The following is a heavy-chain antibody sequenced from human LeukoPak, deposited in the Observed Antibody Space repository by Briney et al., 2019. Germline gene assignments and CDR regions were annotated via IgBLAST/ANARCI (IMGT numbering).Heavy chain of an antibody. D-gene: IGHD4-23*01. CDR1: GFTFSSYA. J-gene: IGHJ4*02. CDR2: ISSSADST. CDR3: AKPLEKYTYGGNFDY. V-gene: IGHV3-23*01. Sequence: GGSLRLFCEASGFTFSSYAMSWVRQAPGKGLAWVSVISSSADSTYYADSVKGRFTISRDNSKNTLYLQMNNLRAEDTAVYYCAKPLEKYTYGGNFDYWGQGILVTVSS.